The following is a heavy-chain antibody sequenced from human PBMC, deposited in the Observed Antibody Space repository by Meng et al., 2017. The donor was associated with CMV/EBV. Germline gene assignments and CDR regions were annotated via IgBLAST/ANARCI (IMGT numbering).Heavy chain of an antibody. J-gene: IGHJ3*02. D-gene: IGHD3-10*01. V-gene: IGHV1-2*02. CDR3: ARELGSYDAFDI. Sequence: GESLKISCKASGYTFTGYYMHWVRQAPGQGLEWMGWINPNSGGTNYAQKFQGRVTMTRDTSISTAYMELSRLRSDDTAVYYCARELGSYDAFDIWGQGTMVTVSS. CDR1: GYTFTGYY. CDR2: INPNSGGT.